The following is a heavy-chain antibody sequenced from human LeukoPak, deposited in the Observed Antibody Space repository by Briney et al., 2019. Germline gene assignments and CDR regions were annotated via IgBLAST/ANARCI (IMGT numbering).Heavy chain of an antibody. J-gene: IGHJ4*02. Sequence: SGTLSLTCTVSGVSISTYYWNWIRQPPGKGLEWIGYIYYSGSTNYNPSLKSRVTISLDTSKNQFSLKLSSVTAADTAVYYCARDPGYCSGSTCYSAPRFDYWGQGALVTVSS. CDR2: IYYSGST. D-gene: IGHD2-15*01. CDR3: ARDPGYCSGSTCYSAPRFDY. V-gene: IGHV4-59*01. CDR1: GVSISTYY.